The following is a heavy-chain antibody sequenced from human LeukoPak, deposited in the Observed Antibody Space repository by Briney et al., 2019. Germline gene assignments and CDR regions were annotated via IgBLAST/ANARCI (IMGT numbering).Heavy chain of an antibody. V-gene: IGHV3-48*03. CDR3: ARGPYSSNWYVDY. D-gene: IGHD6-13*01. Sequence: GGSLRLSCAASGFTLSSYEMNWVRLAPGKGLEWISYISRTGNSIYYADSVKGRFTISRDSAKNSLYLQMNSLRAEDTAAYYCARGPYSSNWYVDYWGQGTLVTVSS. CDR2: ISRTGNSI. J-gene: IGHJ4*02. CDR1: GFTLSSYE.